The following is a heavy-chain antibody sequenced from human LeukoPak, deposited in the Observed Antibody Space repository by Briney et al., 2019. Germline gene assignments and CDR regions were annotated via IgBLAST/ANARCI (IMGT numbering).Heavy chain of an antibody. CDR3: ARGSIVGATSWFDP. V-gene: IGHV1-18*01. CDR1: GYTFTSYD. Sequence: GASVTVSCKASGYTFTSYDIRWVLQAAGQGLEWMGWITAYNGNTNYAQKLQGRVTMTTDTASSTAYMELRSLRSVDTAVYYCARGSIVGATSWFDPWGEGTLVTVSS. D-gene: IGHD1-26*01. CDR2: ITAYNGNT. J-gene: IGHJ5*02.